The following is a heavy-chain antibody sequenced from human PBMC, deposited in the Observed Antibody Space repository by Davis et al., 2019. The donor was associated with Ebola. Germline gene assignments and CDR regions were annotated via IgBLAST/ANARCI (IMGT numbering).Heavy chain of an antibody. CDR1: GFTFSSYS. J-gene: IGHJ4*02. D-gene: IGHD2-21*02. CDR2: INSVSSTV. V-gene: IGHV3-48*02. CDR3: ARWGPPCSGDCKIYFDY. Sequence: PGGSLRLSCAASGFTFSSYSMNWVSQAPGRGLEWVSYINSVSSTVCYAASVKGRFTVSRDNAKNSLFLQMNSLGDEDTAVYYCARWGPPCSGDCKIYFDYWGQGTLVTVSS.